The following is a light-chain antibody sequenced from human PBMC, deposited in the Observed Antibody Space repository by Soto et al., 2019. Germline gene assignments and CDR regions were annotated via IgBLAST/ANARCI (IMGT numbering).Light chain of an antibody. J-gene: IGKJ1*01. CDR3: QQRSNWPWT. V-gene: IGKV3-11*01. CDR2: DSS. CDR1: QSVSSL. Sequence: EIVLTQSPATLSLSPGERATLSCRASQSVSSLLAWYQQKPGQAPRLLIFDSSNRATGIPGRFSGSGSGTDFTLTISSLEPEDFAVYYCQQRSNWPWTFGQGTKVDIK.